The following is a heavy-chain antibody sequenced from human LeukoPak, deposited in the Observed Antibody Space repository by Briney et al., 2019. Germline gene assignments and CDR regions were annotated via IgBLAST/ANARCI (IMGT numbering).Heavy chain of an antibody. Sequence: GGSLRLSCAASGFTFDDYAMHWVRQAPGKGLVWVSRINSDGSSTSYADSVKGRFTISRDNAKNTLYLQMNSLRAEDTAVYYCARRGYDFWSGYYTRDYYYYMDVWGKGTTVTVSS. CDR3: ARRGYDFWSGYYTRDYYYYMDV. CDR2: INSDGSST. CDR1: GFTFDDYA. D-gene: IGHD3-3*01. V-gene: IGHV3-74*01. J-gene: IGHJ6*03.